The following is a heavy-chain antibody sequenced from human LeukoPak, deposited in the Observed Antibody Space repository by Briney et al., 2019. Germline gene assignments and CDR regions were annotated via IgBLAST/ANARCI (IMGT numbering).Heavy chain of an antibody. J-gene: IGHJ3*02. V-gene: IGHV4-59*08. D-gene: IGHD1-26*01. CDR3: ARPDGVGAYDAFDI. CDR1: GGSISSYY. Sequence: SETLSLTCTVSGGSISSYYWSWIRQPPGKGPEWIGYIYYSGSTNYNPSLKSRVTISVDTSKNQFSLKLSPVTAADTAVYYCARPDGVGAYDAFDIWGQGTMVTVSS. CDR2: IYYSGST.